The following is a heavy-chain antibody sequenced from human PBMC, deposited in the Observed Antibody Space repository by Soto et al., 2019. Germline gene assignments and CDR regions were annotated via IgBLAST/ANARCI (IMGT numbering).Heavy chain of an antibody. J-gene: IGHJ4*02. CDR3: ARHSDEMIESGYDDYFDY. V-gene: IGHV4-39*01. CDR1: GGSISSSSYY. D-gene: IGHD5-12*01. CDR2: IYYSGST. Sequence: SETLSLTCTVSGGSISSSSYYWGWIRQPPGKGLEWIGSIYYSGSTYYNPSLKSRVTISVDTSKNQFSLKLSSVTAADTAVYYCARHSDEMIESGYDDYFDYWGQGTLVTVSS.